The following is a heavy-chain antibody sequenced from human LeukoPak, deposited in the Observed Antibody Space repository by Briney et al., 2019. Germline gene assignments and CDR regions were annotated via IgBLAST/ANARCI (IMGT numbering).Heavy chain of an antibody. D-gene: IGHD6-19*01. Sequence: GRSLRLSCAASGFTFSNYGMHWVRQAPGKGLEWVSAISGSGGSTYYADSVKGRFTISRDNSKNTLYLQMNSLRAEDTAVYYCAKVEQWLVPSDYWGQGTLVTVSS. CDR1: GFTFSNYG. CDR3: AKVEQWLVPSDY. V-gene: IGHV3-23*01. CDR2: ISGSGGST. J-gene: IGHJ4*02.